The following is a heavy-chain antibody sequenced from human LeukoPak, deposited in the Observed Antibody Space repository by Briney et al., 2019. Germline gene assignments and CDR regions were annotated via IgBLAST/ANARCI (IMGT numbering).Heavy chain of an antibody. J-gene: IGHJ4*02. D-gene: IGHD3-3*01. V-gene: IGHV3-11*04. CDR2: IDSSGGTK. CDR1: GFTFSDYY. Sequence: GGSLRLSCAASGFTFSDYYMSWFRQAPGQGPDCISYIDSSGGTKYYADSVKGRFTISRDNAKNSLYLQMNSLRAEDTAVYYCANLIRGDFGGYFDYWGQGTLVTVSS. CDR3: ANLIRGDFGGYFDY.